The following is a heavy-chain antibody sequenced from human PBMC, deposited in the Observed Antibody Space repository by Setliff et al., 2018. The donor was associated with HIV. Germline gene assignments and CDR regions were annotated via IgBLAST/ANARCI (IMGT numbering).Heavy chain of an antibody. D-gene: IGHD5-12*01. V-gene: IGHV1-2*02. CDR2: ISPDNANT. CDR1: GYTFTDYF. CDR3: ARGRGLVARAYYYYYMDV. Sequence: ASVKVSCKSSGYTFTDYFMHWVRQAPGQGLEWMGWISPDNANTRISQRFRGSVTMTRDRSINTAYMEFSGLTSDDTAVYYCARGRGLVARAYYYYYMDVWGKGTTVTVSS. J-gene: IGHJ6*03.